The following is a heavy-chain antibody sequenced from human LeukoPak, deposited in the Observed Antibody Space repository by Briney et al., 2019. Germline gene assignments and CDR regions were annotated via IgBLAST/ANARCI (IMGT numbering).Heavy chain of an antibody. CDR1: GASINSPNW. V-gene: IGHV4-4*02. Sequence: PSETLSLTCAVSGASINSPNWWTWVRQPPGKGLEWIGEVYHSGSTRYNPSLKSRVTVSMDKSKNQFSLSLTSVTAADTAVYYRARLADRWGPGTLVTVSS. CDR3: ARLADR. CDR2: VYHSGST. D-gene: IGHD3-3*02. J-gene: IGHJ5*02.